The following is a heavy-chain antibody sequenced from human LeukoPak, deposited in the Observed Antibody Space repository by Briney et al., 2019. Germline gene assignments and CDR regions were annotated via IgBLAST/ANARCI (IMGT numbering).Heavy chain of an antibody. CDR1: GFXFSNYW. CDR3: ARTRSGEGY. CDR2: IKQDGSEI. V-gene: IGHV3-7*04. D-gene: IGHD2-15*01. J-gene: IGHJ4*02. Sequence: GGSLRLSCAASGFXFSNYWISWVRQAPGKGLEWVACIKQDGSEIYYVDSLKGRCTISRDNAKNSLCLQMNTLRAEDTAVYYCARTRSGEGYWGQGTLVTVSS.